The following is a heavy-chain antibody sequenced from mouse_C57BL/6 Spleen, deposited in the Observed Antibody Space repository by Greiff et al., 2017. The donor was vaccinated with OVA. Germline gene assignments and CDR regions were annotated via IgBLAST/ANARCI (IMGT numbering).Heavy chain of an antibody. CDR1: GYTFTDYY. CDR3: ARTGTDYAMDY. J-gene: IGHJ4*01. CDR2: INANNGGT. D-gene: IGHD4-1*01. V-gene: IGHV1-26*01. Sequence: VQLQQSGPELVKPGASVKISCKASGYTFTDYYMNWVKQSHGKSLEWIGDINANNGGTSYNQKFKGKATLTVDKSSSTAYMELRSLTSEDSAVYYCARTGTDYAMDYWGQGTSVTVSS.